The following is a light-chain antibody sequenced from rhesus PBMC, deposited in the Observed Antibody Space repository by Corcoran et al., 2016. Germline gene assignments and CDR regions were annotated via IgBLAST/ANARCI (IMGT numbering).Light chain of an antibody. CDR2: GVS. CDR1: SSDIGGYNY. CDR3: CSFTTTMTFI. V-gene: IGLV2S7*01. Sequence: QSAPTQPPSVSGSPGQSVTISCTGTSSDIGGYNYVSWFQQHPGKAPKLLIYGVSHRPSGVSDRFSGSRSANTASLTISGLQAEDEGDYYCCSFTTTMTFIFGSGTRLTVL. J-gene: IGLJ1*01.